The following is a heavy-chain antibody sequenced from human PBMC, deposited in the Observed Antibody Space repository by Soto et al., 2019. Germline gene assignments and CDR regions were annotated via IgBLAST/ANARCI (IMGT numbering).Heavy chain of an antibody. CDR2: ISAYNGNT. J-gene: IGHJ4*02. CDR1: GYTFTSYG. CDR3: AREAWLRLTLPFFDY. D-gene: IGHD5-12*01. Sequence: QVQLVQSGAEVKKPGASVKVSCKASGYTFTSYGISWERQAPGQGLEWMGWISAYNGNTNYAQKLQGRVTMTTDTSTSTAYMELRSLRSDDTAVYYCAREAWLRLTLPFFDYWGQGTLVTVSS. V-gene: IGHV1-18*01.